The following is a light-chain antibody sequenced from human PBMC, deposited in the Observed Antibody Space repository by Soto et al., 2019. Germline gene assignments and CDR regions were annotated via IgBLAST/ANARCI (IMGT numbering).Light chain of an antibody. CDR3: QQYDYWLSLT. CDR1: ESVSNN. Sequence: EKVMTQSPATLSVSLGERATLSCRASESVSNNLAWYHQKPGQAPRLLIYGASTRATGIPDRFSGSGSGTEFTLTITSLQSEDFGFYFCQQYDYWLSLTFGGGTKVEIK. V-gene: IGKV3-15*01. J-gene: IGKJ4*01. CDR2: GAS.